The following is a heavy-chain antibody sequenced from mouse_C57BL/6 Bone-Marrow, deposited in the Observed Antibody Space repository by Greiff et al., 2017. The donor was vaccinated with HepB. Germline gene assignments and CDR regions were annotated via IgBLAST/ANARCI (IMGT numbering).Heavy chain of an antibody. CDR3: ARTDYGLYYYAMDY. D-gene: IGHD1-1*01. V-gene: IGHV1-63*01. Sequence: VQLQQSGAELVRPGTSVKMSCKASGYTFTNYWIGWAKQRPGHGLEWIGDIYPGGGYTNYNEKFKGKATLTADKSSSTAYMQFSSLTSEDSAIYYCARTDYGLYYYAMDYWGQGTSVTVSS. CDR1: GYTFTNYW. CDR2: IYPGGGYT. J-gene: IGHJ4*01.